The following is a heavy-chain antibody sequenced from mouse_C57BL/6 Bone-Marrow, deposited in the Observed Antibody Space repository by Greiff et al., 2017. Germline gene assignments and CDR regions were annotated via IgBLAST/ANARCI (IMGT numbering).Heavy chain of an antibody. CDR3: VREDSSYLDY. CDR1: GFTFNTYA. J-gene: IGHJ2*01. Sequence: EVQLMESGGGLVQPKGSLKLSCAASGFTFNTYAMHWVRQAPGKGLEWVARIRSKSSSYATYYADSVKDRFTISRDDSQSMLYLQMSNLKTEDTAKYYCVREDSSYLDYWGQGTTLTVSS. CDR2: IRSKSSSYAT. D-gene: IGHD1-1*01. V-gene: IGHV10-3*01.